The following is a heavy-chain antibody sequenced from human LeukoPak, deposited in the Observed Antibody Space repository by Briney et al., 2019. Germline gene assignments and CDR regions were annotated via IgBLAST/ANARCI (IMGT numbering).Heavy chain of an antibody. V-gene: IGHV1-2*02. D-gene: IGHD3-10*01. Sequence: ASVKVSCKASGYTFTDYYMHWVRQAPGQGLEWMGWINPKSGDTNYAQKFQGRVTMTRDTSISTAYMELSRLTSDDTAAYYCARDYYGSGSFSGHWGQGTLVTVSS. J-gene: IGHJ4*02. CDR3: ARDYYGSGSFSGH. CDR1: GYTFTDYY. CDR2: INPKSGDT.